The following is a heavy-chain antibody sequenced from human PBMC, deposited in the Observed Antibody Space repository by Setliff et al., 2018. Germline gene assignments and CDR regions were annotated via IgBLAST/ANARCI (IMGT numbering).Heavy chain of an antibody. J-gene: IGHJ4*02. V-gene: IGHV4-34*01. CDR3: RLAHCNTTSCEEALDF. CDR1: GESFSNNY. D-gene: IGHD2-2*01. Sequence: PSETPSLTCSVSGESFSNNYWSWIRQTPGKGLEWIGESNHGGSTTYHPSLKSRLTMSVDTSKNQFSLKLAAVTAADTAVYYFRLAHCNTTSCEEALDFWSQGTLVTVSS. CDR2: SNHGGST.